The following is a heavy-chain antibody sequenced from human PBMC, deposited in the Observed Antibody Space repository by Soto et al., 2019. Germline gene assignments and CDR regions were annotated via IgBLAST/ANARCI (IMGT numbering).Heavy chain of an antibody. J-gene: IGHJ6*02. V-gene: IGHV3-30-3*01. CDR2: ISYDESNK. D-gene: IGHD4-4*01. CDR1: GFTFSSYA. Sequence: QVQLVESGGGVVQPGRSLRLSCAASGFTFSSYAMHWVRQAPGKGLEWVAVISYDESNKYYADSVKGRFTISRDNSKNTLYLQMNSLRAEDTAVYYCARDRAVTKARYYYYYGMDVWGQGTTVTVSS. CDR3: ARDRAVTKARYYYYYGMDV.